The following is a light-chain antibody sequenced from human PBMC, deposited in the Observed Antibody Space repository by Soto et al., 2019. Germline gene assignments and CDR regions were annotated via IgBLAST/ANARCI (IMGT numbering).Light chain of an antibody. J-gene: IGLJ1*01. CDR2: EDT. Sequence: QSVLTQPASVSGSPGQSIAISCTGTNSNVGNYNLVSWFQQHPGKAPKLIIYEDTRRPSGVSHRFSGSESGNTASLTISGLQAEDEAHYYCSSYAGIRTFVFGTGTKVTVL. CDR3: SSYAGIRTFV. V-gene: IGLV2-23*01. CDR1: NSNVGNYNL.